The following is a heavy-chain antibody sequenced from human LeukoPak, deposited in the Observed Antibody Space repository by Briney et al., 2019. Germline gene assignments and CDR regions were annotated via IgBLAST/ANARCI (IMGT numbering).Heavy chain of an antibody. J-gene: IGHJ4*02. CDR3: AKDIDYDSSGYPLMSDY. CDR1: GFTFDDYA. D-gene: IGHD3-22*01. Sequence: GRSLRLSCAASGFTFDDYAMHWVRQAPGKGLEWVSGISWNSGSIGYADSVKGRFTISRDNAKNSLYLQMNSLRAEDTALYYCAKDIDYDSSGYPLMSDYWGQGTLVTVSS. V-gene: IGHV3-9*01. CDR2: ISWNSGSI.